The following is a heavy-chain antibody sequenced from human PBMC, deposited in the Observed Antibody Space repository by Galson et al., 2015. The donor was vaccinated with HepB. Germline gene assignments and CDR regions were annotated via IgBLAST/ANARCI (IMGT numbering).Heavy chain of an antibody. D-gene: IGHD3-10*01. V-gene: IGHV3-21*01. Sequence: SLRLSCAASGFSFSAYSMNWVRQAPGKGLEWVSSISTSSQYIHYADSVKGRFTISRDNAKNTLHLQMNSLRDEDTAMYYCARDYRPNFGSGTFYPNWFDPWGQGTLVIVSS. CDR2: ISTSSQYI. CDR1: GFSFSAYS. J-gene: IGHJ5*02. CDR3: ARDYRPNFGSGTFYPNWFDP.